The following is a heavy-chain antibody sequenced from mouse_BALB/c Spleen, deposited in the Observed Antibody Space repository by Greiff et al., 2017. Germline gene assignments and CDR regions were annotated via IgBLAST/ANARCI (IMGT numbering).Heavy chain of an antibody. D-gene: IGHD1-1*01. CDR1: GFTFSSYT. CDR2: ISNGGGST. CDR3: ARQGYYGSSFYWYFDV. J-gene: IGHJ1*01. V-gene: IGHV5-12-2*01. Sequence: EVKLQESGGGLVQPGGSLKLSCAASGFTFSSYTMSWVRQTPEKRLEWVAYISNGGGSTYYPDTVKGRFTISRDNAKNTLYLQMSSLKSEDTAMYYCARQGYYGSSFYWYFDVWGAGTTVTVSS.